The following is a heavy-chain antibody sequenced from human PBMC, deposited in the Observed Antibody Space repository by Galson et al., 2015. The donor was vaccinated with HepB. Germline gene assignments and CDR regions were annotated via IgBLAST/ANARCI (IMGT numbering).Heavy chain of an antibody. V-gene: IGHV3-33*01. D-gene: IGHD6-19*01. CDR3: AREKLSSGWYGGWRYFDY. CDR2: IWYDGSNK. Sequence: SLRLSCAASGFTFSSYGMHWVRQAPGKGLEWEAVIWYDGSNKYYADSVKGRFTISRDNSKNTLYLQMNSLRAEDTAVYYCAREKLSSGWYGGWRYFDYWGQGTLVTVSS. CDR1: GFTFSSYG. J-gene: IGHJ4*02.